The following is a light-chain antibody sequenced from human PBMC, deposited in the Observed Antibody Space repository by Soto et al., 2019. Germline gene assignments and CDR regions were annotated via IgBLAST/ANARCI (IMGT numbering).Light chain of an antibody. CDR2: GAS. V-gene: IGKV3-15*01. J-gene: IGKJ4*01. CDR3: QQYNNWPLVT. Sequence: EIVMTQSPATLSVSPGERATLSCRASQSVSTYLAWYQQKPVQAPRLLIFGASTRATGIPARFSGSGSGSEFTLTISSLQSEDFAVYSCQQYNNWPLVTFGGGTKLEIK. CDR1: QSVSTY.